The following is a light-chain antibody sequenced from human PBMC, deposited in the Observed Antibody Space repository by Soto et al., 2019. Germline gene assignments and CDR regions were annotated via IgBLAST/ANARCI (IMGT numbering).Light chain of an antibody. CDR2: GAS. CDR1: QSVSSSY. J-gene: IGKJ1*01. Sequence: EIVLTQSPGTLSLSPGERATLSCRASQSVSSSYLAWYQQKPGQAPRLLIYGASSWATGIPDRFSGSGSGTDFTLTISRLEPEDFAIYYCQQYSSSPWTFGQGTKVEIK. V-gene: IGKV3-20*01. CDR3: QQYSSSPWT.